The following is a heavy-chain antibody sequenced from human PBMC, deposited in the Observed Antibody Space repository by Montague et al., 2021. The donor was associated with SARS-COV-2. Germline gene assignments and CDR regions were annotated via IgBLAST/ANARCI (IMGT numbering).Heavy chain of an antibody. Sequence: SETLSLTCALYGGSFSSYYWSWIRQPPGKGLEWIGEINHSGSTNYNPSLKSRVTISVDKSKNQFSLKLSSVTAADTAVYYCARRPLGYYYYGMDVWGQGTTVTVSS. CDR2: INHSGST. CDR1: GGSFSSYY. J-gene: IGHJ6*02. V-gene: IGHV4-34*01. CDR3: ARRPLGYYYYGMDV.